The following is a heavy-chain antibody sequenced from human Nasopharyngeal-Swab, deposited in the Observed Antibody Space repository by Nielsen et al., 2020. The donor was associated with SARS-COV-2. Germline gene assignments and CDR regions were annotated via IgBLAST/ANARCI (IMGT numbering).Heavy chain of an antibody. CDR1: GFTFSSYA. CDR2: ISYDGSNK. Sequence: GESLKISCAASGFTFSSYAMHWVRQAPGKGLEWVAVISYDGSNKYYADSVKGRFTISRDNSKNTLYLQMNSLRAEDTAVHYCARDLDLYCGGDCSTWGGLDYWGQGTLVTVSS. CDR3: ARDLDLYCGGDCSTWGGLDY. J-gene: IGHJ4*02. V-gene: IGHV3-30-3*01. D-gene: IGHD2-21*02.